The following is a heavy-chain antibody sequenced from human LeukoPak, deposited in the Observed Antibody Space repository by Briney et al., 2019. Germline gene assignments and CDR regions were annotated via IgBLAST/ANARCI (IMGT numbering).Heavy chain of an antibody. CDR2: ISSSSSYI. CDR3: ARDTCSGGSCYGYYYYGMDV. J-gene: IGHJ6*02. V-gene: IGHV3-21*01. CDR1: GFTFSSYS. Sequence: GGSLRLSCAASGFTFSSYSMNWVRQAPGKGLEWVSSISSSSSYIYYADSVKGRFTISRDNAKNSLYLQMNSLRAEDTAVYYCARDTCSGGSCYGYYYYGMDVWGQGTTVAVSS. D-gene: IGHD2-15*01.